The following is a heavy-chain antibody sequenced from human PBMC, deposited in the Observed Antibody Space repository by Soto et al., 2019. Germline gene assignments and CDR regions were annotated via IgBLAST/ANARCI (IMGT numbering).Heavy chain of an antibody. CDR2: ISATGGST. Sequence: PWGSLRLSCSGSVFTFASYVMTWFRQAPGKGLEWVSSISATGGSTYYAGSVKGRFTISRDNSKSTLYLQMNSLRAEDTAIYYCANAEHPRRSIGFDYWGQGTLVTVS. J-gene: IGHJ4*02. D-gene: IGHD3-16*02. CDR1: VFTFASYV. CDR3: ANAEHPRRSIGFDY. V-gene: IGHV3-23*01.